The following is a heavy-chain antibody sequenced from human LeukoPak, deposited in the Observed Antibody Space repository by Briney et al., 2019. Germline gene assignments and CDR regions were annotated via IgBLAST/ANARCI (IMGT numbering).Heavy chain of an antibody. V-gene: IGHV1-18*01. Sequence: ASVKVSCKSSGYTFTSYGFSWVRQAPGQGLEWMGWISAYNGDTNYAQKLQGRVTMTTDTSTSTAYMELRSLRSDDTAVYYCARVLGYFDSIDYWGQGTLVTVSS. CDR3: ARVLGYFDSIDY. CDR1: GYTFTSYG. D-gene: IGHD3-9*01. J-gene: IGHJ4*02. CDR2: ISAYNGDT.